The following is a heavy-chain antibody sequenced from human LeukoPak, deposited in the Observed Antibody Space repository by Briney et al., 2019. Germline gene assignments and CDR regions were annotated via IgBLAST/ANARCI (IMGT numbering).Heavy chain of an antibody. J-gene: IGHJ4*02. D-gene: IGHD3-10*02. CDR1: GFTFSSYE. CDR2: ISSGSTYT. V-gene: IGHV3-21*04. Sequence: GGSLRLSCAASGFTFSSYEMNWVRQAPGKGLEWVSSISSGSTYTYYADSVKGRFTISRDNAKNSLYLQINSLRAEDTAVYYCARERGGSLFGELFIWGQGTLVTVSS. CDR3: ARERGGSLFGELFI.